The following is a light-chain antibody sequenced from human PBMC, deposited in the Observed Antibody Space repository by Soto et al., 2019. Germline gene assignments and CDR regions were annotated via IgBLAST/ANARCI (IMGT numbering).Light chain of an antibody. V-gene: IGKV4-1*01. J-gene: IGKJ4*01. CDR3: QQCYSVPLT. CDR2: AAS. CDR1: QSILSSSDNKNY. Sequence: DIVMTQSPDSLAVSLGERATINCKSSQSILSSSDNKNYLVWYQHKPGQPPKLLIYAASTRASGVPDRFSGSGSGTDFTLTISSLQAEDVAVYYCQQCYSVPLTFGGGTKVEIK.